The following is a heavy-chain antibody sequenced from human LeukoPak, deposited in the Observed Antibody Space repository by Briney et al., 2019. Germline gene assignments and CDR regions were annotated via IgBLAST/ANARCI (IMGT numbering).Heavy chain of an antibody. D-gene: IGHD2-15*01. CDR3: TGYCSGGSCFTAGY. V-gene: IGHV3-11*01. Sequence: PGGSLRLSCEASGFTFSDYYMSWIRQAPGKGLEWVSYISSSGSTIYYADSVKGRFTISRDNAKNSLYLQMNSLRAEDTAVYYCTGYCSGGSCFTAGYWGQGTLVTVSS. J-gene: IGHJ4*02. CDR1: GFTFSDYY. CDR2: ISSSGSTI.